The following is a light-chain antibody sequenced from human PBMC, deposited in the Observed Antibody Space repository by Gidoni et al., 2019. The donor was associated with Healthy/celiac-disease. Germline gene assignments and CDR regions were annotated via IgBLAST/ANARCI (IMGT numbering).Light chain of an antibody. CDR2: GAS. Sequence: EIGFTQSPGTLSLSPRERATLSCRAPQGGSSSYLAWYQQKPGQAPRLLIYGASSRATGIPDRFSGSGSGTDFTLTISRLEPEDFAVYYCQQYGSSPGTFGEGTKVEIK. V-gene: IGKV3-20*01. CDR3: QQYGSSPGT. CDR1: QGGSSSY. J-gene: IGKJ1*01.